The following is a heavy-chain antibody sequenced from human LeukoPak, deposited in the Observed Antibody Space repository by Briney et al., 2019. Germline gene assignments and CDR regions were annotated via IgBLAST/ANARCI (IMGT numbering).Heavy chain of an antibody. CDR3: ARGEYDLLGDY. CDR2: ISPYNGNT. J-gene: IGHJ4*02. CDR1: GYTFSSHS. Sequence: GASVKVSCKTSGYTFSSHSMNWVRQAPGQGLEWLGWISPYNGNTKYSQKIQGRATMITDISTSTAYLELRSRTSDDTAVYYCARGEYDLLGDYWGQGTLVTVSS. V-gene: IGHV1-18*01. D-gene: IGHD3-10*01.